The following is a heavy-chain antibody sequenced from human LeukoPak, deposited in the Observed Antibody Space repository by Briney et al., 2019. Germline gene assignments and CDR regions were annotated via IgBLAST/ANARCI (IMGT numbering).Heavy chain of an antibody. CDR1: GYTFIGYY. Sequence: ASVKVSCKASGYTFIGYYMHWVRQAPRQGLEWMGWINPNSGDTNYAQKFQGRVSMTRDTSISTAYMELSRLRPDDTAVYYCARPPYSGNSHGGDWFDPWGQGTLVTVSS. CDR3: ARPPYSGNSHGGDWFDP. J-gene: IGHJ5*02. V-gene: IGHV1-2*02. CDR2: INPNSGDT. D-gene: IGHD1-26*01.